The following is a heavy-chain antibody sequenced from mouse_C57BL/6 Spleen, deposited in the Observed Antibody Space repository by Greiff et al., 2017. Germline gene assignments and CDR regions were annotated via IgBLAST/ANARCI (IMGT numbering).Heavy chain of an antibody. CDR2: ISYDGSN. Sequence: EVQLQESGPGLVKPSQSLSLTCSVTGYSITSGYYWNWIRQFPGNKLEWMGYISYDGSNKYNPSLKNRISITRDTSKNQFFLKLNSVTTEDTATYYCARLDGAFDYWGQGATLTVSS. J-gene: IGHJ2*01. CDR1: GYSITSGYY. CDR3: ARLDGAFDY. V-gene: IGHV3-6*01.